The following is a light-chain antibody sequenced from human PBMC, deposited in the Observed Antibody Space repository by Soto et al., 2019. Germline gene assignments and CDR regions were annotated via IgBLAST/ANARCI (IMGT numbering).Light chain of an antibody. CDR1: QGISNY. J-gene: IGKJ3*01. V-gene: IGKV1-27*01. Sequence: DIQMTQSPSSLSASVGDRVTITCRASQGISNYLAWYQQKPGKVPKLLIYAASTLQSGVPSRFSGSGSGTEFTLTISSLQPEDVAAYYCQKYNSALFTFGPGTKVDIK. CDR2: AAS. CDR3: QKYNSALFT.